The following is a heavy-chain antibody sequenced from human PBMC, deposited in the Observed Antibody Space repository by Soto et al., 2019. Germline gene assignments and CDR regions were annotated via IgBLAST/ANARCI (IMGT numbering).Heavy chain of an antibody. D-gene: IGHD3-10*01. Sequence: QVQLVQSGAEVKKPGASVKVSCKASGYTFTSYGISWVRQAPGQGLERMGWISAYNGNTNYAQKLQGRVTMTTDTSTSIAYSELRSLRSDDTAVYYCARNPYGSGSRDYYYGMDVWGQGTTVTVSS. CDR1: GYTFTSYG. V-gene: IGHV1-18*01. J-gene: IGHJ6*02. CDR3: ARNPYGSGSRDYYYGMDV. CDR2: ISAYNGNT.